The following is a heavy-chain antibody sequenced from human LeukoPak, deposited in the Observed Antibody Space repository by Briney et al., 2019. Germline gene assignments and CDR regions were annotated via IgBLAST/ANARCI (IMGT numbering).Heavy chain of an antibody. CDR2: INHSGST. J-gene: IGHJ5*02. D-gene: IGHD6-6*01. V-gene: IGHV4-34*01. Sequence: PSETLSLTCAVYGGSFSGYYWSWIRQPPGKGLEWIGEINHSGSTNYNPSLKSRVTISVDTSKNQFSLKLSSVTAADTAVYYCARALSIAASAPKNWFDPWGQGTLVTVSS. CDR3: ARALSIAASAPKNWFDP. CDR1: GGSFSGYY.